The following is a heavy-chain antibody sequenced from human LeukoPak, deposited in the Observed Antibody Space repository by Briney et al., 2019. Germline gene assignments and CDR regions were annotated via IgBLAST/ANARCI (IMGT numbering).Heavy chain of an antibody. D-gene: IGHD3-22*01. CDR2: IYPGDSDT. Sequence: LGESLKISCKGSGYSFTSYWIGWVRQMPGKGLEWMGIIYPGDSDTRYSPSFQGQVTISAGKSISTAYLQWSSLKASDTAMYYCARVPGYYDSSGYGDYWGQGTLVTVSS. CDR1: GYSFTSYW. CDR3: ARVPGYYDSSGYGDY. V-gene: IGHV5-51*01. J-gene: IGHJ4*02.